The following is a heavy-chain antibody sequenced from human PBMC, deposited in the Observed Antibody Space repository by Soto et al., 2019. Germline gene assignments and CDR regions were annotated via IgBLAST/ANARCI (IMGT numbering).Heavy chain of an antibody. CDR1: GGSISSGGYY. J-gene: IGHJ4*02. V-gene: IGHV4-31*03. CDR2: IYYSGST. D-gene: IGHD1-26*01. Sequence: QLQLQESGPGLVKPSETLSLTCTVSGGSISSGGYYWSWIRQHPGKGLEWIGYIYYSGSTYYNPSLKSRVTISVDTSKNQFSLKLSSVTAADTAVYYCAREGGIVGATAADYWGQGTLVTVSS. CDR3: AREGGIVGATAADY.